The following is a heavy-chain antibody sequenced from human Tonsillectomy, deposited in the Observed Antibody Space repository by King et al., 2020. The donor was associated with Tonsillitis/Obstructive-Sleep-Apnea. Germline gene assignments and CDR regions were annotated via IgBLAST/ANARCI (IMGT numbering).Heavy chain of an antibody. CDR1: GGSFSGYY. V-gene: IGHV4-34*01. Sequence: VQLQQWGAGLLKPSETLSLTCAVYGGSFSGYYWSWIRQPPGKGLEWIGEINHSGSTIYNPSLKSRVTISVDTSKNQFSLKLSSVTAADTAVYYCARRPAANITIFESWYFDYWGQGTLVTVSS. CDR2: INHSGST. D-gene: IGHD3-3*01. J-gene: IGHJ4*02. CDR3: ARRPAANITIFESWYFDY.